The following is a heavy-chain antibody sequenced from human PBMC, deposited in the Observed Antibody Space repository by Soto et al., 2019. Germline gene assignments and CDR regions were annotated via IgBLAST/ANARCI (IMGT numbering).Heavy chain of an antibody. CDR1: GYTFFTYG. J-gene: IGHJ5*02. Sequence: ASVKVSCKASGYTFFTYGITWVRQAPGQGLEWMGWISTYNGNTNYIQKLQGRVTMTTDTSTRTAYMELRRLRSDDTAMYYCARKSSSSSWFDPWGQGTLVTVSS. D-gene: IGHD6-6*01. CDR2: ISTYNGNT. CDR3: ARKSSSSSWFDP. V-gene: IGHV1-18*01.